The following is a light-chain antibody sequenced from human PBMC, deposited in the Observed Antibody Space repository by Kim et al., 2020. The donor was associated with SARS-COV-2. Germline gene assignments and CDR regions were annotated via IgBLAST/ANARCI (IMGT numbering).Light chain of an antibody. Sequence: SYELTQPPSVSVAPGKTARITCGENSIGLQSVHWYQQKPGQAPVLVIYYDTDRPSGIPERFSGSNSGNTATLTISRVEVGDEADYYCQVWDTGSDHPIFG. CDR2: YDT. CDR3: QVWDTGSDHPI. V-gene: IGLV3-21*04. CDR1: SIGLQS. J-gene: IGLJ2*01.